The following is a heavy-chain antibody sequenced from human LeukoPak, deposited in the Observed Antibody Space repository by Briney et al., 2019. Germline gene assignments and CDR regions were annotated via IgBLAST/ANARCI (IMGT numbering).Heavy chain of an antibody. CDR1: GFTFDDYA. D-gene: IGHD3-10*01. J-gene: IGHJ6*02. CDR2: ISWNSGTI. CDR3: AKDMGFGELSLYGIDV. V-gene: IGHV3-9*01. Sequence: GGSLRLSCAASGFTFDDYAMHWVRQAPGKGLEWVSGISWNSGTIGYADSVKGRFTISIDNAMNSLYLQMNSLRAEDTALYYCAKDMGFGELSLYGIDVWGQGTTVTVSS.